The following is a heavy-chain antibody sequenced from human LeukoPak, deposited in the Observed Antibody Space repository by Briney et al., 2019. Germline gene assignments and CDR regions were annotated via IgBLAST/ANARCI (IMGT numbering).Heavy chain of an antibody. D-gene: IGHD3-10*01. CDR1: GGSFSGYY. J-gene: IGHJ6*02. CDR2: INHSGST. Sequence: PSVTLSLTCAVYGGSFSGYYWSWIRQPPGKGLEWIGEINHSGSTNYNPSLKSRVTISVDTSKNQFSLKLSSVTAADTAVYYCGAGSYTYYYYYGMDVWGQGTTVTVSS. CDR3: GAGSYTYYYYYGMDV. V-gene: IGHV4-34*01.